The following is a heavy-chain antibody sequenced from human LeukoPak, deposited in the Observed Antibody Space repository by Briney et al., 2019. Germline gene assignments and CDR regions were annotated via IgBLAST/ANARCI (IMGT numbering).Heavy chain of an antibody. V-gene: IGHV1-46*01. D-gene: IGHD6-19*01. CDR2: INPSGGST. Sequence: ASVKVSCKASGYTFTSYYMHWVRQAPGQGLEWMGIINPSGGSTSYAQKFQGRVTMTRDTSTSTAYMELSRLRSDDTAVYYCASLAVAGSLNDYWGQGTLVTVSS. CDR3: ASLAVAGSLNDY. CDR1: GYTFTSYY. J-gene: IGHJ4*02.